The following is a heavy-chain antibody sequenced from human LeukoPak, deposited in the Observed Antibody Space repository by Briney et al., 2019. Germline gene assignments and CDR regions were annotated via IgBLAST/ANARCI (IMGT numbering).Heavy chain of an antibody. Sequence: ASVKVCCKASGYTFTSYGISWVRQAPGQGLEWMGWISAYNGNTNYAQKLQGRVTMTTDTSTSTAYMELRSLRSDDTAVYYCARGGLSVWGSYRYTSGYFDYWGQGTLVTVSS. CDR3: ARGGLSVWGSYRYTSGYFDY. CDR1: GYTFTSYG. CDR2: ISAYNGNT. D-gene: IGHD3-16*02. J-gene: IGHJ4*02. V-gene: IGHV1-18*01.